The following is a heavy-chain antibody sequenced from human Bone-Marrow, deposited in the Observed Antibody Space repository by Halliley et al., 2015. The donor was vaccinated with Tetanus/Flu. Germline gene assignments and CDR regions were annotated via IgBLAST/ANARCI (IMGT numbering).Heavy chain of an antibody. V-gene: IGHV3-30*18. CDR3: VKNSGSHYYYYGMDV. CDR2: ISYDGDNK. J-gene: IGHJ6*02. Sequence: ASGFTFSTYGMHWVRQAPGKGLEWVAVISYDGDNKYYLDSVTGRFTISRDNSKNTLYLQMNSLRVEDTAVYYCVKNSGSHYYYYGMDVWGQGTTVTVSS. D-gene: IGHD1-26*01. CDR1: GFTFSTYG.